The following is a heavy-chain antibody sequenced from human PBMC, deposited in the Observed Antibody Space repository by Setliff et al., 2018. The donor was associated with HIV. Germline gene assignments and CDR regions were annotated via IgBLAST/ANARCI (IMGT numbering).Heavy chain of an antibody. CDR2: IYDGGTT. D-gene: IGHD6-25*01. V-gene: IGHV3-53*05. J-gene: IGHJ4*02. CDR1: GFSVNSNY. Sequence: GGSLRLSCVASGFSVNSNYMSWVRQAPGKRLEWVSIIYDGGTTYYGDSVKGRFSISRDYSKNTMYLQMNSLRHEDTALYYCARVLPYNSALDNWGPGTLVTVSS. CDR3: ARVLPYNSALDN.